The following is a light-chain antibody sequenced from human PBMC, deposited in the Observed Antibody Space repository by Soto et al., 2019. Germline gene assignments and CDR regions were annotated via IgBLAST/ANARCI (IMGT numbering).Light chain of an antibody. CDR3: QQYYTTPVT. CDR2: WAS. V-gene: IGKV4-1*01. CDR1: QSLLH. J-gene: IGKJ1*01. Sequence: DIVVTQSPDSLAVSLGETATINCKSSQSLLHLAWYQQKPGQPPKLLIYWASTRESGVPDRFSGSASGTDFTLTISSLRAEDVAVYYCQQYYTTPVTFGQGTKVELK.